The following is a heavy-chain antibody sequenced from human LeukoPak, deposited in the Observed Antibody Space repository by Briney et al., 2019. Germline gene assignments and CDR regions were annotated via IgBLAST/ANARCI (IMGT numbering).Heavy chain of an antibody. D-gene: IGHD3-16*02. CDR2: IGTGGDT. J-gene: IGHJ3*02. CDR1: GFTFSNYD. CDR3: ARGFGLTFGEVITIAFDI. Sequence: GGSLRLSCAASGFTFSNYDLHWVRQPTGGGLEWVSGIGTGGDTYYPGSVKGRFTISRENAKNSVYLQMNSLRAGDTAVYFCARGFGLTFGEVITIAFDIWGRGTMVTVSS. V-gene: IGHV3-13*01.